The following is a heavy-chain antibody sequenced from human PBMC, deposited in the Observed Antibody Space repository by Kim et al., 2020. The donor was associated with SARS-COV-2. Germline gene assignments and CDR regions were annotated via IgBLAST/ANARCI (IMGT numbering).Heavy chain of an antibody. CDR1: GFTFSSYA. J-gene: IGHJ4*02. Sequence: GGSLRLSCAASGFTFSSYAMSWVRQAPGKGLEWVSAISGSGGSTYYADSVKGRFTISRDNSKNTLYLQMNSLRAEDTAVYYCAKASYDSSGYYYDILDYWGQGTLVTVSS. D-gene: IGHD3-22*01. CDR2: ISGSGGST. CDR3: AKASYDSSGYYYDILDY. V-gene: IGHV3-23*01.